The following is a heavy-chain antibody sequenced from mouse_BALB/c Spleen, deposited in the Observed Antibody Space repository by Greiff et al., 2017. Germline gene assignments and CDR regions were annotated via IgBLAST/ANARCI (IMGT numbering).Heavy chain of an antibody. D-gene: IGHD2-2*01. Sequence: EVQLVESGGGLVKPGGSLKLSCAASGFTFSSYAMSWVRQTPEKRLEWVASISSGGSTYYPDSVKGRFTISRDNARNILYLQMSSLRSEDTAMYYCARLWLRRGFAYWGQGTLVTVSA. CDR2: ISSGGST. J-gene: IGHJ3*01. V-gene: IGHV5-6-5*01. CDR3: ARLWLRRGFAY. CDR1: GFTFSSYA.